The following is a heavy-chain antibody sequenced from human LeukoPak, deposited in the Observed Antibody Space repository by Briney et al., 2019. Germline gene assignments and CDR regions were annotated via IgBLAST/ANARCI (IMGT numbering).Heavy chain of an antibody. J-gene: IGHJ4*02. CDR1: GYTFTSYY. D-gene: IGHD1-1*01. CDR2: INPSGGST. V-gene: IGHV1-46*03. CDR3: ARDWTTGTILDY. Sequence: ASVKVSCNSSGYTFTSYYMHWVRQAPGQGLEWMGIINPSGGSTSYAQKFQGRVTMTRDTSTSTVYMELSSLRSEDTAVYYCARDWTTGTILDYWGQGTLVTVSS.